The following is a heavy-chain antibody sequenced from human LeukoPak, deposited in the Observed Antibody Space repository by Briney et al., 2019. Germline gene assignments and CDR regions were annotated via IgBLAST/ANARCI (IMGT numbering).Heavy chain of an antibody. V-gene: IGHV3-30*02. Sequence: GGSLRLSCAASGFTFSNYGMYWVRQAPGKGLEWVAVIWSDGTNRLHADSVKGRFTISRDNSKNTLYLQMNSLTPEDTAVYYCVPAFKREAPPPGFDFWGQGTLVTVSS. CDR1: GFTFSNYG. CDR3: VPAFKREAPPPGFDF. J-gene: IGHJ4*02. D-gene: IGHD1-14*01. CDR2: IWSDGTNR.